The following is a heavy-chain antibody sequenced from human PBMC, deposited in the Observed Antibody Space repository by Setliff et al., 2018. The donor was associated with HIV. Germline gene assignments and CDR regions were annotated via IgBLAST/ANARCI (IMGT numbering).Heavy chain of an antibody. Sequence: SVKVSCKASGDIFNNNAINWVRQAPGQGLEWMGRIIPIFGLANYARKFQGRVTITADKSTSTAYLELTNLRSEDTAVYYCTRLRGYSYGLASYYYYYMDVWGKGTTVTV. J-gene: IGHJ6*03. D-gene: IGHD5-18*01. CDR1: GDIFNNNA. V-gene: IGHV1-69*04. CDR2: IIPIFGLA. CDR3: TRLRGYSYGLASYYYYYMDV.